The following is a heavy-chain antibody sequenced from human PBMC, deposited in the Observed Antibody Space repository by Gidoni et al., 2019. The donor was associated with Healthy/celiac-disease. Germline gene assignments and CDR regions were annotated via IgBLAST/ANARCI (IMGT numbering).Heavy chain of an antibody. J-gene: IGHJ6*02. CDR2: IIPILGIA. Sequence: QVQLVQSGAEVKKHGYSVKVSCKASGGTVSSYAISWVRQAPGQGLAWMGRIIPILGIANYAPKFQGRVTITADKSTSTAYMELSSLRSEDTAVYYCARGSGYAPNLDYYYYGMDVWGQGTTVTVSS. V-gene: IGHV1-69*04. CDR1: GGTVSSYA. D-gene: IGHD5-12*01. CDR3: ARGSGYAPNLDYYYYGMDV.